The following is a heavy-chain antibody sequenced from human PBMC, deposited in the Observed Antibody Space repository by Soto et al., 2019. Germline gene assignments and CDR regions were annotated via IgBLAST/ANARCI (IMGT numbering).Heavy chain of an antibody. Sequence: PSETLSLTCTVSGGSISSGGYYWSWIRQHPGKGLELIGFIYYSGCTYYIPFLKSRVTISVDTSKNQFSLKLSSVTAADTAVYYCARAVVVVSNWFDPWGQGTLVTVSS. CDR2: IYYSGCT. CDR1: GGSISSGGYY. V-gene: IGHV4-31*03. D-gene: IGHD2-15*01. CDR3: ARAVVVVSNWFDP. J-gene: IGHJ5*02.